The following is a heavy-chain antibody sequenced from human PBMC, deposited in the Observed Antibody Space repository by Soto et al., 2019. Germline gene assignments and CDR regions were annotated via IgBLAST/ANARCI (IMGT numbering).Heavy chain of an antibody. CDR1: GGSISSYY. J-gene: IGHJ5*02. V-gene: IGHV4-59*01. D-gene: IGHD3-16*01. Sequence: SETLSLTCTVSGGSISSYYWSWIRQPPGKGLEWIGYIYYSGSTNYNPSLKSRVTISVDTSKNQFSLKLSSVTAADTAVYYCARGYDLCGVAPLYWFDPWGQGTLVTVSS. CDR3: ARGYDLCGVAPLYWFDP. CDR2: IYYSGST.